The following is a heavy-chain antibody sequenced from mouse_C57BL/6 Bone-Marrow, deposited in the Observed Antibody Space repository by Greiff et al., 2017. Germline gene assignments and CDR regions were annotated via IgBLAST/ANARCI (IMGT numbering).Heavy chain of an antibody. CDR2: IYPGDGDT. CDR3: ATYYST. D-gene: IGHD2-5*01. Sequence: VQRVESGPELVKPGASVKISCKASGYAFSSSWMNWVKQRPGKGLEWIGRIYPGDGDTNYNGKFKGKATLTADKSSSTAYMQLSSLTSEDSAVYFCATYYSTWGQGTTLTVSS. J-gene: IGHJ2*01. V-gene: IGHV1-82*01. CDR1: GYAFSSSW.